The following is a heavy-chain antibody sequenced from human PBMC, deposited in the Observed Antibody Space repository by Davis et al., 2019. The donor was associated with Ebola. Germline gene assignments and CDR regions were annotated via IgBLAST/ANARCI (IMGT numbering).Heavy chain of an antibody. CDR2: IYPGDSDT. Sequence: KVSCKGSGYSFTSYWIGWVRQMPGKGLEWMGIIYPGDSDTRYSPSFQGQVTISADKSISTAYLQWSSLKASDTAMYYCARRDDSSGCYLLFDYWGQGTLVTVSS. V-gene: IGHV5-51*01. CDR1: GYSFTSYW. CDR3: ARRDDSSGCYLLFDY. J-gene: IGHJ4*02. D-gene: IGHD3-22*01.